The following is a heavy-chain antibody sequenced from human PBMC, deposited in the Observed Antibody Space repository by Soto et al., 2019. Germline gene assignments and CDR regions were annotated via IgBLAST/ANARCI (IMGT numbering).Heavy chain of an antibody. D-gene: IGHD1-7*01. J-gene: IGHJ4*02. V-gene: IGHV3-74*01. CDR1: GFTFSSYW. CDR3: AGDNCNSY. Sequence: GGSLRLSCAASGFTFSSYWMHWVRQAPGKGPMWVSRIHNDGSTTRYADSVKGRFTISRDNAKNTLYLQMSSLRVEDTAVYYCAGDNCNSYWGQGVLVTVSS. CDR2: IHNDGSTT.